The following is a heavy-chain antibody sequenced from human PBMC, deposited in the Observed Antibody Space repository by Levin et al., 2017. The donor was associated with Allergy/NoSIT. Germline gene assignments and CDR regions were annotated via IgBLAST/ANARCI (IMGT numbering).Heavy chain of an antibody. V-gene: IGHV1-2*02. J-gene: IGHJ6*03. CDR3: ARGDREAADDSYYYYYMDV. CDR2: INPNSGGT. D-gene: IGHD6-13*01. CDR1: GYTFTGYY. Sequence: ASVKVSCKASGYTFTGYYMHWVRQAPGQGLEWMGWINPNSGGTNYAQKFQGRVTMTRDTSISTAYMELSRLRSDDTAVYYCARGDREAADDSYYYYYMDVWGKGTTVTVSS.